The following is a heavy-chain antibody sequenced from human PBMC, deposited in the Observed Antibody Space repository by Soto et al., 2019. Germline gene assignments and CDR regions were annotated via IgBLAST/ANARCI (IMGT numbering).Heavy chain of an antibody. Sequence: HPWGSLRLSCAASGFTFSDYAMHWVRQAPGKGLEWVAVISYDGIDKNYGDSVKGRFTISRENSKNMVYLQMNSLRAEDTAVYYCAKDRYYFDSGTERGPFDCWGQGTLVTVSS. CDR3: AKDRYYFDSGTERGPFDC. CDR2: ISYDGIDK. CDR1: GFTFSDYA. D-gene: IGHD3-10*01. J-gene: IGHJ4*02. V-gene: IGHV3-30*18.